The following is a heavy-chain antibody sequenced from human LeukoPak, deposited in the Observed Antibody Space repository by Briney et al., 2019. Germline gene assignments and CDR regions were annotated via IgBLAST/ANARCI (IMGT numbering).Heavy chain of an antibody. CDR1: GFTFSSYA. CDR2: ISGSGGST. J-gene: IGHJ4*02. CDR3: AKAFVYCSGGSCYRGGFDY. V-gene: IGHV3-23*01. D-gene: IGHD2-15*01. Sequence: PGGSLRLSCAASGFTFSSYAMSWVRQAPGKGLEWVSGISGSGGSTYYADSVKGRFTISRDNSKNTLYLQMNSLRAEDTAVYYCAKAFVYCSGGSCYRGGFDYWGQGTLVTVSS.